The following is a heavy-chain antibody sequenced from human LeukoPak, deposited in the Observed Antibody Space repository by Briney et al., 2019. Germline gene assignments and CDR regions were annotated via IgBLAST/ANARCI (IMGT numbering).Heavy chain of an antibody. CDR2: ISGSGGST. D-gene: IGHD2-21*02. CDR3: AKAYCGGDCYRPNDAFDI. V-gene: IGHV3-23*01. CDR1: GFTFSSYA. Sequence: PGGSLRLSCAASGFTFSSYAMSWVRQAPGKGLEWVSAISGSGGSTYYADSVKGRFTISRDNSKNTLYLQMNSLRAEDTAVYYCAKAYCGGDCYRPNDAFDIWGQGTMVTVSS. J-gene: IGHJ3*02.